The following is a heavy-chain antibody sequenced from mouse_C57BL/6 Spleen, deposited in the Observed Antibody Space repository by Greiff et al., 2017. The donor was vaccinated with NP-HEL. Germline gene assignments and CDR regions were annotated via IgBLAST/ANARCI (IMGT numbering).Heavy chain of an antibody. CDR1: GFTFSSYA. D-gene: IGHD2-3*01. CDR3: AREGDGYYLDY. V-gene: IGHV5-4*01. J-gene: IGHJ2*01. CDR2: ISDGGSYT. Sequence: EVMLVESGGGLVKPGGSLKLSCAASGFTFSSYAMSRDRQPPEKRLEWVATISDGGSYTYYPDNVKGRFTISRDNAKSNLYLQMSHLKSEDTAMYYCAREGDGYYLDYWGQGTTLTVSS.